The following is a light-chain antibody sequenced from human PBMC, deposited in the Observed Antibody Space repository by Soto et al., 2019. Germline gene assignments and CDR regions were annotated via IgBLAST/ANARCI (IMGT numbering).Light chain of an antibody. CDR2: GNT. V-gene: IGLV1-40*01. J-gene: IGLJ2*01. CDR1: SSNIGAGFD. Sequence: QSVLTQPPSVSGAPGQRVTISCTGSSSNIGAGFDVHWYQQLPATAPKLLIYGNTNRPSGVPDRFSGSKSGTSASLTITGLQAEDEADYYCSSYGNTRGTLEVVLFGGGTQLPVL. CDR3: SSYGNTRGTLEVVL.